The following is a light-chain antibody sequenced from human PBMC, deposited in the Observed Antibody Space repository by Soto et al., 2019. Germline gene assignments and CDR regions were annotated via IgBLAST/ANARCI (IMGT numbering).Light chain of an antibody. Sequence: EIVMTQSPATLSVSPGERATLSCSASQSVSSNLAWYQQKPGQAPRLLIYGASTRATGIPARISGSGSGTECTLTISSLQSEDFAIYYCQQYAELPPSYTVGQGTKLEI. V-gene: IGKV3-15*01. CDR2: GAS. CDR3: QQYAELPPSYT. J-gene: IGKJ2*01. CDR1: QSVSSN.